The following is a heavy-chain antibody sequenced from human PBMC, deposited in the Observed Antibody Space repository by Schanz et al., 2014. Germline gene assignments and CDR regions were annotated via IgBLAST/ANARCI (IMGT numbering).Heavy chain of an antibody. CDR3: ARGGYSSGWYDRDIAHCDY. J-gene: IGHJ4*02. D-gene: IGHD6-19*01. CDR1: GYDFHIYA. V-gene: IGHV1-18*01. CDR2: ISGYTGDT. Sequence: QVQLVQSGAEVKKPGASVTVSCKASGYDFHIYAYSWVRQAPGQGPEWIGWISGYTGDTKYAQKLQGRVTMTTDTSTSTAYMELRSLRSDDTAVYYCARGGYSSGWYDRDIAHCDYWGQGTLXTVSS.